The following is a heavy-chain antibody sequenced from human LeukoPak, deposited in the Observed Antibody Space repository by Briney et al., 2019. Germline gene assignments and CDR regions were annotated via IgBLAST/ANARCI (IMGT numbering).Heavy chain of an antibody. CDR2: IRYDGSNK. CDR1: GFTFSSYG. Sequence: GGSLRLSCAASGFTFSSYGMHWVRQAPGKGLEWLAFIRYDGSNKYYADSVKGRFTISRDNSKNTLYLQMNSLRAEDTAVYYCAKGMVRGVILKGFDYWGQGTLVTVSS. CDR3: AKGMVRGVILKGFDY. D-gene: IGHD3-10*01. J-gene: IGHJ4*02. V-gene: IGHV3-30*02.